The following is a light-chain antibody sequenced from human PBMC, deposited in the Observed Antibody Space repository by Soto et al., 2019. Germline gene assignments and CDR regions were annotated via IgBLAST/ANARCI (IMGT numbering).Light chain of an antibody. J-gene: IGLJ2*01. CDR3: GADHGSGSNFVSV. CDR2: VGTGGIVG. Sequence: QPVLTQPPSASVSLGASVTLTCTLSSGYSNYKVDWYQQRPGKGPRFVMRVGTGGIVGSKGDGIPDRFSVLGSGLNRYLTIKNIQEEDESDYHCGADHGSGSNFVSVFGGGTKVTVL. CDR1: SGYSNYK. V-gene: IGLV9-49*01.